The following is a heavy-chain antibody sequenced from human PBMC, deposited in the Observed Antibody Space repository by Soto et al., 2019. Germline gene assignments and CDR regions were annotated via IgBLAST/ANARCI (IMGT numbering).Heavy chain of an antibody. CDR1: AYTFTSYG. D-gene: IGHD3-3*02. CDR2: ISAYNGNT. J-gene: IGHJ5*02. Sequence: SLKVSCKASAYTFTSYGISWVRQAPGQGLEWMGWISAYNGNTNYAQKLQGRVTMTTDTSTSTAYMELRSLRSDDTAVYYCARVLGSKDWFDPWGQGTLVTGSS. V-gene: IGHV1-18*01. CDR3: ARVLGSKDWFDP.